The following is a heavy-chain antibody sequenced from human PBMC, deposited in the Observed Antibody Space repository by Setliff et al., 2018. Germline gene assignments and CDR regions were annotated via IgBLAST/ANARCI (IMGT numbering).Heavy chain of an antibody. D-gene: IGHD5-12*01. CDR1: DGSLSTYY. V-gene: IGHV4-59*01. CDR2: VYYSGTA. Sequence: PLETLSLTCTVSDGSLSTYYWSWIRQPPGKGLEFIGYVYYSGTANYSPSLRSRLTISVDTSKNQFSLKLRSVTAADTAVYYCARGGTFRYFDFWGQGAPVTVSS. CDR3: ARGGTFRYFDF. J-gene: IGHJ4*02.